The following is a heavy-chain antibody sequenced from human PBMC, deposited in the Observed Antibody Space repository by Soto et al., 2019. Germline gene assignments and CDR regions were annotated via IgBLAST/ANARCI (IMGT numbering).Heavy chain of an antibody. CDR1: GFNFSRYW. D-gene: IGHD2-2*01. V-gene: IGHV3-74*01. CDR3: ARDLSSCTSARCYSYYYGMDV. CDR2: IDSDGSRT. Sequence: GGSLRLSCSASGFNFSRYWTHWVRQVPGRGLMWVSHIDSDGSRTSYADSVKGRFTISRDNAKNTLYLQMNSLRAEDTAVYYCARDLSSCTSARCYSYYYGMDVWGQGTTVTVSS. J-gene: IGHJ6*02.